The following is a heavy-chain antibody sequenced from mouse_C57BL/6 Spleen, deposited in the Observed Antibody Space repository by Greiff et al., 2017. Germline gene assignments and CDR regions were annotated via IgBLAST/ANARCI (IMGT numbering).Heavy chain of an antibody. J-gene: IGHJ3*01. D-gene: IGHD1-1*01. CDR3: AREELITTVVATDAY. CDR1: GYTFTSSW. CDR2: IDPSDSYT. V-gene: IGHV1-59*01. Sequence: LQLQQPGAELLRPGPSVKLSCKASGYTFTSSWMHWVKQRPGQGLEWSGVIDPSDSYTNYNQKFKGNATLTVDTSSSTAYMQLSSLTAEDSAVYYCAREELITTVVATDAYWGQGTLVTVSA.